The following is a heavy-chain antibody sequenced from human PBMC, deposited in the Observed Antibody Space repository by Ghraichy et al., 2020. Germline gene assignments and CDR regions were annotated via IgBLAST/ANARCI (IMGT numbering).Heavy chain of an antibody. J-gene: IGHJ4*02. CDR2: INPNSGDT. CDR1: GYTFTGYY. D-gene: IGHD3-3*01. CDR3: ARVHYDFWSGYYFDY. V-gene: IGHV1-2*02. Sequence: ASVKVSCKASGYTFTGYYMHWVRQAPGQGLEWMGWINPNSGDTNYVKKFQGRVTMTRDTSIDTAYMELSSLRSDDAAMYYCARVHYDFWSGYYFDYWGQGT.